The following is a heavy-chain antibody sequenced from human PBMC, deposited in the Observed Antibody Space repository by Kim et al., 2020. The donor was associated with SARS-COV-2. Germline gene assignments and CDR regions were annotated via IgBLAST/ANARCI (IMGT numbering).Heavy chain of an antibody. D-gene: IGHD3-10*01. V-gene: IGHV3-48*03. CDR2: ISSSGSTI. CDR3: ARVGRITMVDY. Sequence: GGSLRLSCAASGFTFSSYEMNWVRQAPGKGLEWVSYISSSGSTIYYADSVKGRFTISRDNAKNSLYMQMNSLRAEDTAVYYCARVGRITMVDYWGQGTLVTVSS. J-gene: IGHJ4*02. CDR1: GFTFSSYE.